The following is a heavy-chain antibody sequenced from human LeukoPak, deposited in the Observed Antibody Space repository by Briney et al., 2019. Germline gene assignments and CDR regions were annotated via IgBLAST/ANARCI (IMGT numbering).Heavy chain of an antibody. Sequence: SETLSLTCTVSGASINSYYWSWIRQPPGKGLEWIGYIYYSGRTNYNPSLKSRVTISVDTSKNQFSLKLSSVTAADTAVYYCARDRDGYNYFDYWGQGTLVTVSS. J-gene: IGHJ4*02. CDR2: IYYSGRT. D-gene: IGHD5-24*01. CDR1: GASINSYY. V-gene: IGHV4-59*01. CDR3: ARDRDGYNYFDY.